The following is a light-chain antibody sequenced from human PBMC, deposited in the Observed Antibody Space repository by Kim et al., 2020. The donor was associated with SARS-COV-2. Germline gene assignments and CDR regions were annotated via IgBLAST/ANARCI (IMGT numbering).Light chain of an antibody. CDR2: GAS. J-gene: IGKJ2*01. V-gene: IGKV3-20*01. CDR1: RIVSKNY. Sequence: PGERATLSCRASRIVSKNYLAWYQQKPGQPPSLLIHGASSRAAGIPDRLSGSGSVTDFTLSISRRDPEDLAVYYCQQYGSPPPYTFGQGTKLEI. CDR3: QQYGSPPPYT.